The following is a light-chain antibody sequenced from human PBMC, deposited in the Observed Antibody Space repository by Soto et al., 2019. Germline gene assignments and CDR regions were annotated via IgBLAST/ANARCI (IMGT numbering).Light chain of an antibody. CDR1: NSDVGSYDL. CDR2: EVT. V-gene: IGLV2-23*02. CDR3: FSYAGDGVYV. Sequence: QSVLAQPASVSGSPRQSITISCTGTNSDVGSYDLVSWFQQHPGKAPKVVIYEVTKRPSGVSDRFSGFKSGNTASLTISGLQAEDEADYYCFSYAGDGVYVFGTGTKVTVL. J-gene: IGLJ1*01.